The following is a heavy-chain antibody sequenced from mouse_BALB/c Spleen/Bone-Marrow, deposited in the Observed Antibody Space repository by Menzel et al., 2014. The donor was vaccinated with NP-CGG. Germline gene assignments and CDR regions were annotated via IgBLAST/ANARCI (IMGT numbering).Heavy chain of an antibody. Sequence: EVQLVESGGGLVQPKGSLKLSCAASGFTFNTYAMNWVRQAPGKGLEWVARIRSKSNNYATYYADSVKDRFTISRDDSQSMLYLQMNNLKTEDTAMYYCVRQNYDYAWFAYWGQGTLVTVSA. V-gene: IGHV10-1*02. CDR1: GFTFNTYA. CDR2: IRSKSNNYAT. D-gene: IGHD2-4*01. CDR3: VRQNYDYAWFAY. J-gene: IGHJ3*01.